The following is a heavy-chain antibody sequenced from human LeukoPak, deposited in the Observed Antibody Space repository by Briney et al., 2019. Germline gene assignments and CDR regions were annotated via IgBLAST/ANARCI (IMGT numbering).Heavy chain of an antibody. V-gene: IGHV1-18*04. CDR2: ISAYNGNT. CDR1: GYTFTGYY. J-gene: IGHJ2*01. CDR3: ARFSSSWVYSFPPPEKYFDL. Sequence: ASVKVSCKASGYTFTGYYMHWVRQAPGQGLEWMGWISAYNGNTNYAQKLQGRVTMTTDTSTSTAYMELRSLRSDDTAVYYCARFSSSWVYSFPPPEKYFDLWGRGTLVTVSS. D-gene: IGHD6-13*01.